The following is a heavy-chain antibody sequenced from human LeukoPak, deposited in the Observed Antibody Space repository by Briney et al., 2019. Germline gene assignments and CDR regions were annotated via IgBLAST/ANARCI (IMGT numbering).Heavy chain of an antibody. CDR1: GDSVSSNGAA. D-gene: IGHD1-26*01. Sequence: SQTLSLTCAISGDSVSSNGAAWNWIRQSPSRGLEWLGRTYFRSKWYNDYAGSVQGRITINPDTSKNQFSLQLNSVTPEDTAVYYCARDRKASGSYYAFDIRGQGTMVTVSS. CDR3: ARDRKASGSYYAFDI. V-gene: IGHV6-1*01. CDR2: TYFRSKWYN. J-gene: IGHJ3*02.